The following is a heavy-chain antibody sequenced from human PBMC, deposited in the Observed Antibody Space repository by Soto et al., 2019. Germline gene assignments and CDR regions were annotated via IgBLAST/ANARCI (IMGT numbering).Heavy chain of an antibody. Sequence: QVQLVQSGAEVKKPGASVKVSCKASGYIFTTYGISWVRQAPGQGLEWLGWISAYDGDINYAQKFRGRVTVTTDTSTRTAYMELRSLRSDDTAVYYCARDRSGWVFEDWGQGTLVIVSS. D-gene: IGHD6-19*01. CDR1: GYIFTTYG. CDR3: ARDRSGWVFED. V-gene: IGHV1-18*01. CDR2: ISAYDGDI. J-gene: IGHJ1*01.